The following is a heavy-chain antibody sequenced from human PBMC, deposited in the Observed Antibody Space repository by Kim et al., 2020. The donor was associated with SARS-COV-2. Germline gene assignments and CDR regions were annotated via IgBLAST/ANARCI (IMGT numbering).Heavy chain of an antibody. D-gene: IGHD2-21*02. J-gene: IGHJ2*01. V-gene: IGHV1-3*01. Sequence: ASVKVSCKASGYTFTSHAMHWVRQAPGQRLEWMGWINVGNGNTKYSQKFQGRVTITRDTSASTAYMELSSLRSEDTAVYYCARGGVYSGYDYEYCGGDCSTHWYFDLWGRGTLVTVSS. CDR1: GYTFTSHA. CDR2: INVGNGNT. CDR3: ARGGVYSGYDYEYCGGDCSTHWYFDL.